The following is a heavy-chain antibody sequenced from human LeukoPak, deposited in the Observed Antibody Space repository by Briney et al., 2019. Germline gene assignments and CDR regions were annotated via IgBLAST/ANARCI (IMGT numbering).Heavy chain of an antibody. CDR1: GGSFSGYY. CDR3: ARKWLWRGYFDY. V-gene: IGHV4-34*01. Sequence: SETLSLTCAVYGGSFSGYYWGWIHQPPGKGLEWIGEINHSGSTNYNPSLKSRVTISVDTSKNQFSLKLSSVTAADTAVYYCARKWLWRGYFDYWGQGTLVTVSS. D-gene: IGHD3-22*01. J-gene: IGHJ4*02. CDR2: INHSGST.